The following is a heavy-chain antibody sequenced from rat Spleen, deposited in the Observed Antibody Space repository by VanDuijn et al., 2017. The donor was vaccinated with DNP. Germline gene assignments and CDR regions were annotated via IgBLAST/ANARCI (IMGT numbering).Heavy chain of an antibody. D-gene: IGHD4-3*01. Sequence: QVQLKESGPGMVQPSQTLSLTCTVSGFSLTDYSVYWVRQPPGKVLEWIAAISSGGSTYYNSALKSRLSISRDTSKSQVFLKLNSLQTEDTATYYCARDLIIRDTTSAMDVWGQGTSVTVSS. CDR2: ISSGGST. V-gene: IGHV2-6*01. CDR1: GFSLTDYS. CDR3: ARDLIIRDTTSAMDV. J-gene: IGHJ4*01.